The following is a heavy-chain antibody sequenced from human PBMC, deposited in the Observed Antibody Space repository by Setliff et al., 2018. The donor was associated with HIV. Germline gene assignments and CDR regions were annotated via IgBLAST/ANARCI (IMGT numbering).Heavy chain of an antibody. Sequence: PSETLSLTCTVSGVSGGSINNYQWSWIRQPPGKGLEWIGYIYTSGSSNYNPSLKSRVTISGDTSKRQFSLKLSSVTAADTAVYYCIIAYSSGWLAPMGFDSWGQGTLVTVSS. V-gene: IGHV4-4*08. CDR2: IYTSGSS. CDR1: GGSINNYQ. CDR3: IIAYSSGWLAPMGFDS. J-gene: IGHJ4*02. D-gene: IGHD6-19*01.